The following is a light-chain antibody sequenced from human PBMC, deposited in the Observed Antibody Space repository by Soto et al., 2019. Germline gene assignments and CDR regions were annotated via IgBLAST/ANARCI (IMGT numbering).Light chain of an antibody. J-gene: IGKJ4*01. Sequence: DIQMTQSPSTLSASVGDRVTITCRASQSINSWLAWYQERPGKAPKLLIYKASSLESGVPSRFSGSGSGTEFTLTISSLQPDDFATYSCQQYSTYPLTFGGGTKVEIK. CDR3: QQYSTYPLT. CDR2: KAS. V-gene: IGKV1-5*03. CDR1: QSINSW.